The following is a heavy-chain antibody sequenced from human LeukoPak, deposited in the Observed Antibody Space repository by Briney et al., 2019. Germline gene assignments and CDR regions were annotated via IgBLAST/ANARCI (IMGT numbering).Heavy chain of an antibody. CDR2: INPNSGGT. V-gene: IGHV1-2*02. D-gene: IGHD1-26*01. Sequence: ASVKVSCKASGYTFTGCYIHWVRQAPGQGLEWMGWINPNSGGTSSAQKFQGRVTMTRDTSITTAYMELSRLRSDDTALYYCARASGRYSDAFDIWGQGTMVTVSS. J-gene: IGHJ3*02. CDR3: ARASGRYSDAFDI. CDR1: GYTFTGCY.